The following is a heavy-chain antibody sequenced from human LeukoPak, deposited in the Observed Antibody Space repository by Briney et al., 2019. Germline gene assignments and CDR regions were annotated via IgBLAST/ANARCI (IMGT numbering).Heavy chain of an antibody. D-gene: IGHD3-10*01. CDR1: GYTFTSYA. V-gene: IGHV1-3*01. Sequence: ASVKVSRKASGYTFTSYAMHWVRQAPGQRLEWMGWINAGNGNTKHSQKFQGRVTITRDTSASTAYMELSSLRSEDTAVYYCARKGLLWFGLFDYWGQGTLVTVSS. CDR2: INAGNGNT. J-gene: IGHJ4*02. CDR3: ARKGLLWFGLFDY.